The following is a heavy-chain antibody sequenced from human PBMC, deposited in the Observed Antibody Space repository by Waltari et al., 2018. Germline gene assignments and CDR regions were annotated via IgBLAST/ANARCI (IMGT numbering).Heavy chain of an antibody. J-gene: IGHJ4*02. CDR1: GFTFDDYA. V-gene: IGHV3-43D*04. D-gene: IGHD1-1*01. CDR3: AKASRRGVALDDYFDY. Sequence: EVQLVESGGGVVQPGGSLRLSCAASGFTFDDYAMPWVRHAPGKALEWVSLINWDAVSPFYAASVRGRFTISRDNSKNTLYLQMNSLRPEDTAMYYCAKASRRGVALDDYFDYWGQGTLVTVSS. CDR2: INWDAVSP.